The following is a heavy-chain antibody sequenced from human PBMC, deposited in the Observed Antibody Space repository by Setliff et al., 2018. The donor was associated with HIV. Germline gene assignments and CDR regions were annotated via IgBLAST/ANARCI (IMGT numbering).Heavy chain of an antibody. J-gene: IGHJ4*02. D-gene: IGHD5-12*01. CDR1: GFTFGDYA. V-gene: IGHV3-49*04. CDR2: IGSTAYGGPP. CDR3: ARGSKWLRFTRLTEQLNDY. Sequence: GGSLRLSCTTSGFTFGDYAVSWVRQAPGKGLEWVGFIGSTAYGGPPEYAASVKGRSTISRDNSKSIAYLQMDSLKTEDTAVYYCARGSKWLRFTRLTEQLNDYWGQGTLVTVSS.